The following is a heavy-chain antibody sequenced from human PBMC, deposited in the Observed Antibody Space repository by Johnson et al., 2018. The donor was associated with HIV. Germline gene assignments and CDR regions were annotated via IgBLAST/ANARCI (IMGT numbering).Heavy chain of an antibody. CDR1: GFTVSSNY. CDR3: ARELWELNAFDI. J-gene: IGHJ3*02. V-gene: IGHV3-20*04. D-gene: IGHD1-26*01. Sequence: VQVVESGGGLVQPGGSLRLSCAASGFTVSSNYMSWVRQAPGKGLEWVSGIKWNGGGTGYADSVKGRFTISRDNAKNSLYLQMNSLRAEDTALYYCARELWELNAFDIWGQGTLVTVSS. CDR2: IKWNGGGT.